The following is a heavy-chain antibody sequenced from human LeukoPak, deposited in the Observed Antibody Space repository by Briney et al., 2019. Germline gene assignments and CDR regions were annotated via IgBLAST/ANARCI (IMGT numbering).Heavy chain of an antibody. V-gene: IGHV4-34*01. CDR2: INHIGST. CDR1: GGSFSGYY. Sequence: SETLSLTCAVYGGSFSGYYWSWIRQPPGKGLEWIGEINHIGSTNYNPSLKCRVTISVDTSKNQFSLKLSFVTAADTAVYYCARHPDYYYYYMDVWGKGTTVTVSS. J-gene: IGHJ6*03. CDR3: ARHPDYYYYYMDV.